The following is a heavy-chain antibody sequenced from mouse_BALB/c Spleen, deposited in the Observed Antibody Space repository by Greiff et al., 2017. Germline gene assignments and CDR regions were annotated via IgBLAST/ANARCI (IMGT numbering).Heavy chain of an antibody. CDR2: IDPETGGT. J-gene: IGHJ2*01. CDR1: GYTFTDYE. D-gene: IGHD2-2*01. CDR3: TRDGYDVSYFDY. Sequence: QVQLKQSGAELVRPGASVTLSCTASGYTFTDYEMHWVKQTPVHGLEWIGAIDPETGGTAYNQKFKGKATLTADKSSSTAYMELRSLTSEDSAVYYCTRDGYDVSYFDYWGQGTTLTVSA. V-gene: IGHV1-15*01.